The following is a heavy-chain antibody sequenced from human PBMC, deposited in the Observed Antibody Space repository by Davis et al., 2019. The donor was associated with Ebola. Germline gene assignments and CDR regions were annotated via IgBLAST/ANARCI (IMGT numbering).Heavy chain of an antibody. CDR1: GFTFSRHS. Sequence: GESLKISCGASGFTFSRHSMNWVRHAPRTLLYFFFFFTCFSPLPYYADSVRCRFTISRDNAKNLLYLKLNSLRDEDKAVYYCAKDAEDGSGNWFFDFRGRGALVTVSS. D-gene: IGHD5-24*01. V-gene: IGHV3-48*02. CDR3: AKDAEDGSGNWFFDF. CDR2: FTCFSPLP. J-gene: IGHJ2*01.